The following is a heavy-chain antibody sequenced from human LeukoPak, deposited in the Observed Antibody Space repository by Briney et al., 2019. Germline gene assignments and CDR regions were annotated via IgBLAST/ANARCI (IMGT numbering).Heavy chain of an antibody. J-gene: IGHJ6*04. CDR2: ISSSGSTI. V-gene: IGHV3-48*03. CDR1: GFTLRSYV. Sequence: GGCLRLSCVASGFTLRSYVMNWVRQAPGKGLGWVSYISSSGSTIYYADSVKGRFTISRDNAKNSLYLQMNSLRAEDTAVYYCAELGITMIGGVWGKGTTVTISS. CDR3: AELGITMIGGV. D-gene: IGHD3-10*02.